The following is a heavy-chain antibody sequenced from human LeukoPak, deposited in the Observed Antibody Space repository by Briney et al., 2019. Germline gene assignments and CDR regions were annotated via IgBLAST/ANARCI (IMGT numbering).Heavy chain of an antibody. CDR1: GGSFSGYY. Sequence: SETLSLTCAVYGGSFSGYYWSWIRQPPGKGLEWIGEINHSGSTNYNPSLKRRVTISVDTSKNQFSLKLSSVTAADTAVYYCARAKRPYSSGWYYFDYWGQGTLVTVSS. D-gene: IGHD6-19*01. J-gene: IGHJ4*02. V-gene: IGHV4-34*01. CDR2: INHSGST. CDR3: ARAKRPYSSGWYYFDY.